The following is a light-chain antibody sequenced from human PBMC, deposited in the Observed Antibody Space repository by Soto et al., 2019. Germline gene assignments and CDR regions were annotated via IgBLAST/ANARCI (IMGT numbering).Light chain of an antibody. J-gene: IGLJ2*01. Sequence: QSVLTQPPSVSGAPGQRVTISCTGGSSNIGAGYDVHWYQQLPGTAPKLLIYGNSNRPSGVPDRFSGSKSGTSASLAITGLQAEDEAGYSCQSYDNSPSGYVLFGGGTKLTVL. V-gene: IGLV1-40*01. CDR3: QSYDNSPSGYVL. CDR1: SSNIGAGYD. CDR2: GNS.